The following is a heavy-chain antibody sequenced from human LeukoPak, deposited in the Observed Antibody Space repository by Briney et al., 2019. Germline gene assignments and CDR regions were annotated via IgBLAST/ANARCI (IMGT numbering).Heavy chain of an antibody. J-gene: IGHJ6*02. CDR3: AREDPQTTVPEGMDV. D-gene: IGHD4-17*01. CDR1: GGSISTYY. V-gene: IGHV4-59*01. CDR2: IYYTGTT. Sequence: SETLSLTCSVSGGSISTYYWSWIRQLPGKGLEWIGYIYYTGTTNYNPSLRSRVTISVDTSRNQFSLRLSSVTAADTAVYYCAREDPQTTVPEGMDVWATGPRSSSP.